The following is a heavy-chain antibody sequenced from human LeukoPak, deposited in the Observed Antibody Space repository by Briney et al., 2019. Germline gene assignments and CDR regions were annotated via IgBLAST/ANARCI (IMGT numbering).Heavy chain of an antibody. V-gene: IGHV4-30-4*01. CDR1: GGSISSGDYY. CDR3: ARSAQQLWSYYFDY. CDR2: IYYSGST. D-gene: IGHD6-13*01. J-gene: IGHJ4*02. Sequence: SETLSLTCTVSGGSISSGDYYWSWIRQPPGKGLEWIGYIYYSGSTYYNPSLKSRVTISVDTSKNQFSLKLSSVTAADTAVYYCARSAQQLWSYYFDYWGQGTLVTVSS.